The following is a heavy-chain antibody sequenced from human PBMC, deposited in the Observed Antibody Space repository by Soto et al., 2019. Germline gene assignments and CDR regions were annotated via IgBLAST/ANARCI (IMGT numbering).Heavy chain of an antibody. Sequence: GASVKVSCKVSGYTLTELSMHWVRQAPGKGLEWMGGFDPEDGETIYAQKFQGRVTMTEDTSTDTAYMELSSLRSEDTAVYYCATMSARHSSSWRRAFDIWGQGTMVTVSS. V-gene: IGHV1-24*01. CDR3: ATMSARHSSSWRRAFDI. D-gene: IGHD6-13*01. CDR1: GYTLTELS. CDR2: FDPEDGET. J-gene: IGHJ3*02.